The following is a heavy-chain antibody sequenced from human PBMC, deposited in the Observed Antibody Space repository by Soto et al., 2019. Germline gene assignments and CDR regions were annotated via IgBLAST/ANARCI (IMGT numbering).Heavy chain of an antibody. CDR1: GGSISSSSYS. CDR2: IYYSGST. D-gene: IGHD2-2*01. CDR3: GRKPGYCGSTTSFGYYSVDG. Sequence: QLQLQESGPRLVKPSETLSLTCSVSGGSISSSSYSWGWIRQPPGKGLEWIGTIYYSGSTHYNPSLGGEAPISAHKHNNPLSLRLCSDTAANTAVYFCGRKPGYCGSTTSFGYYSVDGWGQGNTVILS. J-gene: IGHJ6*02. V-gene: IGHV4-39*01.